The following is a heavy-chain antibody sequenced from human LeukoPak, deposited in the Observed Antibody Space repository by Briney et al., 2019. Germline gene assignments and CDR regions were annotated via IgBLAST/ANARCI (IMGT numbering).Heavy chain of an antibody. CDR1: GGSISNYY. Sequence: SETLPLTCTVSGGSISNYYWSWIRRPPGKGLEWIGYIYYSGNTDYNPSLESRVTISVDTSKNQFSLKLSSVTAADTAVYYCAREIWYSGFFDYWGPGTLVTVSS. V-gene: IGHV4-59*01. CDR3: AREIWYSGFFDY. J-gene: IGHJ4*02. CDR2: IYYSGNT. D-gene: IGHD1-26*01.